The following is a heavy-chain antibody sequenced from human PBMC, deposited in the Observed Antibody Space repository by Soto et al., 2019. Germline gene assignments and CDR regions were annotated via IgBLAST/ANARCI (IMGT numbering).Heavy chain of an antibody. CDR1: GFTFSFYE. V-gene: IGHV3-48*03. Sequence: PGGSLGLSCAGSGFTFSFYEMSWVRQAPGKGLEWVSYISSGGSTMYYADSVKGRFTISRDNAKNSLYLQMNSLRAEDTAVYYCARDGYGDPYFYYGMDVWGQGTTVTVSS. CDR2: ISSGGSTM. D-gene: IGHD4-17*01. CDR3: ARDGYGDPYFYYGMDV. J-gene: IGHJ6*02.